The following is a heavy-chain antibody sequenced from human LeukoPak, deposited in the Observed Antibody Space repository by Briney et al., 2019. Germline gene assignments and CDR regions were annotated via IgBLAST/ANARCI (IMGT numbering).Heavy chain of an antibody. CDR1: GFTFSSYS. CDR2: ISSSSSYI. Sequence: GRPLRLSCAASGFTFSSYSMNWVRQAPGKGLEWVSSISSSSSYIYYADSVKGRFTISRDNAKNSLYLQMNSLRAEDTAVYYCARDHSPITMVRGVISWFDPWGQGTLVTVSS. V-gene: IGHV3-21*01. D-gene: IGHD3-10*01. J-gene: IGHJ5*02. CDR3: ARDHSPITMVRGVISWFDP.